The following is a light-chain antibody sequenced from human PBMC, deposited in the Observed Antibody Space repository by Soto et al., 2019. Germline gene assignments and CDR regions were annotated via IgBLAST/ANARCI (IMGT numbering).Light chain of an antibody. CDR2: SND. J-gene: IGLJ3*02. CDR1: SSNIGSNT. Sequence: QSVLTQAPSASGTPGQRVTISCSGSSSNIGSNTVSWYQHVPGTAPKLLIYSNDQRPSGVPDRFSGSKSGTSASLAIGRLQSEDEADYYCAAWDDSLNGWVFGGGTKLTVL. V-gene: IGLV1-44*01. CDR3: AAWDDSLNGWV.